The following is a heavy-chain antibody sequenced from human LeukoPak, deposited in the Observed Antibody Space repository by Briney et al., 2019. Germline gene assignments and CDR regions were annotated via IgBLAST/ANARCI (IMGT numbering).Heavy chain of an antibody. Sequence: PGGTLRLSCAASGFTFSSYGMHWVRQAPGKGLEWVAFIRYDGSNKYYADSVKGRFTISRDNSKNTLYLQMNSLRAEDTAVYYCARVAAAGTLYYYYYMDVWGKGTTVTISS. V-gene: IGHV3-30*02. CDR2: IRYDGSNK. J-gene: IGHJ6*03. CDR3: ARVAAAGTLYYYYYMDV. CDR1: GFTFSSYG. D-gene: IGHD6-13*01.